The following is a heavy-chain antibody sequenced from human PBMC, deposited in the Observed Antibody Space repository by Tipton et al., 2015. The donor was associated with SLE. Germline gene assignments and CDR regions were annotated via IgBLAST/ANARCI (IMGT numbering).Heavy chain of an antibody. V-gene: IGHV4-34*01. CDR2: INHSGST. J-gene: IGHJ2*01. CDR3: ARPTGGTVTDWYFDL. Sequence: TLSLTCTVSGGSISSYYWSWIRQPPGKGLEWIGEINHSGSTNYNPSLKSRVTISVDTSKNQFSLKLSSVTAADTAVYYCARPTGGTVTDWYFDLWGRGTLVTVSS. CDR1: GGSISSYY. D-gene: IGHD4-17*01.